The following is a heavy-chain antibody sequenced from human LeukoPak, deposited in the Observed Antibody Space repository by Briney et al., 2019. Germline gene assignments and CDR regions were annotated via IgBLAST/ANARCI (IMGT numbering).Heavy chain of an antibody. D-gene: IGHD3-16*01. Sequence: SETLSLTCTVSGGSISSYYWSWIRQPPGKGLEWIGNKYYRGSTYYNPSLKSRVTISVDTSKNQFSLNLTSVTAADTAVYYCARIAGGLYFYYYYMDVWGKGTTVTVSS. V-gene: IGHV4-59*12. J-gene: IGHJ6*03. CDR1: GGSISSYY. CDR3: ARIAGGLYFYYYYMDV. CDR2: KYYRGST.